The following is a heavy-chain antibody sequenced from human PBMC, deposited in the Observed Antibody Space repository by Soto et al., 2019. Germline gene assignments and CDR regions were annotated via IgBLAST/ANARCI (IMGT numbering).Heavy chain of an antibody. Sequence: TLPLTCTVSGGSISSYYWSWIRQPPGKGLEWIGYIYYSGSTNYNPSLKSRVTISVDTSKNQFSLKLSSVTAADTAVYYCARGGDYYDILTGYYNPFDYWGQGTLVTVSS. CDR2: IYYSGST. D-gene: IGHD3-9*01. CDR3: ARGGDYYDILTGYYNPFDY. V-gene: IGHV4-59*01. J-gene: IGHJ4*02. CDR1: GGSISSYY.